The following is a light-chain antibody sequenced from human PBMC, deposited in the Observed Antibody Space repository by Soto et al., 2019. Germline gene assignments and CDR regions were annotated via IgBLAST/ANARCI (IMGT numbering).Light chain of an antibody. CDR1: SSDVGGYNF. V-gene: IGLV2-11*01. J-gene: IGLJ1*01. CDR3: CSYAGSYTWV. Sequence: QSALTQPRSVSGSPGQSVTISCTGTSSDVGGYNFVSWYQQHPGKAPKLMIYDVSKRLSGVPDRFSGSNSGNTASLTISGLQAEDEADYYCCSYAGSYTWVFGTGTKFTVL. CDR2: DVS.